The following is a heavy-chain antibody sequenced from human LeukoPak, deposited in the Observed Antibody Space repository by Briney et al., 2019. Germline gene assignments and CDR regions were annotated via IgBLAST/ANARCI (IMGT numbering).Heavy chain of an antibody. D-gene: IGHD2-2*01. J-gene: IGHJ4*02. Sequence: PGGSLRLSCAASGFTFSSYAMSWVRQAPGKGLEWVSAISGSGGSTYYADSVKGRFTISRDNSKNSLYLQINNLRAEDTAVYYCGRLAHNAWYAIDFWGQGTLVTVSS. CDR3: GRLAHNAWYAIDF. V-gene: IGHV3-23*01. CDR1: GFTFSSYA. CDR2: ISGSGGST.